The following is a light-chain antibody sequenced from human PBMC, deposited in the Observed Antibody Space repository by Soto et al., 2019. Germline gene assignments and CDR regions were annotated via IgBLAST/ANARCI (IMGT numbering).Light chain of an antibody. J-gene: IGKJ1*01. Sequence: EIVLTQSPGSLSLSPGERATLSCRSSQSISNNYLAWYQQKPGQAPRLLIYGASTRATGIPARFSGSGSGTEFTLTISSMQAEEVAVYYCQQYYSTHRTCGKGNKV. CDR3: QQYYSTHRT. CDR1: QSISNNY. CDR2: GAS. V-gene: IGKV3-20*01.